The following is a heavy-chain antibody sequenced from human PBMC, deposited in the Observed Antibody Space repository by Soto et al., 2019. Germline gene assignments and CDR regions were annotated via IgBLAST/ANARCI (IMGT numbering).Heavy chain of an antibody. CDR2: TYYRSKWYN. CDR1: GDSVSSNSAA. CDR3: ARDGLTGTTWEVNWFDP. J-gene: IGHJ5*02. V-gene: IGHV6-1*01. Sequence: TLSLTCAISGDSVSSNSAAWNWIRQSPSRGLEWLGRTYYRSKWYNDYAVSVKSRITMKSDTSKNQFSLQLNSVTPEDTAVYYCARDGLTGTTWEVNWFDPWGQGTLVTVSS. D-gene: IGHD1-7*01.